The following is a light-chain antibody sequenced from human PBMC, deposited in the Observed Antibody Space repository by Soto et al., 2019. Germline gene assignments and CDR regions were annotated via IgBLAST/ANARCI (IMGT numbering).Light chain of an antibody. V-gene: IGLV1-40*01. Sequence: QSMLTQPPSVSGAPGQRVTISCTGSSSNIGAGYDVHWYQQLPGTAPKLLIYGNNNRPSGVPDRFSGSKSGTSASLAITGLQAEDEADYYCQSYDTRLSDSVFGGGTQLTVL. CDR3: QSYDTRLSDSV. CDR1: SSNIGAGYD. J-gene: IGLJ7*01. CDR2: GNN.